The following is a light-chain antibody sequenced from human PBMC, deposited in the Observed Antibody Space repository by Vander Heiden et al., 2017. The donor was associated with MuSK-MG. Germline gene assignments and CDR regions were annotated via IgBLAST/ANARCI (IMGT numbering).Light chain of an antibody. CDR1: SSDVGTYNL. J-gene: IGLJ1*01. V-gene: IGLV2-23*02. CDR3: FSDAGGRTYV. Sequence: QSALTQPASVSGSPGQSITISCTGPSSDVGTYNLVSWYQLHPGKAPKLMIYEVTRRPSGISSRFSGSKSGNTASLTISGLQPEDEADYFCFSDAGGRTYVFGTGTKVSAL. CDR2: EVT.